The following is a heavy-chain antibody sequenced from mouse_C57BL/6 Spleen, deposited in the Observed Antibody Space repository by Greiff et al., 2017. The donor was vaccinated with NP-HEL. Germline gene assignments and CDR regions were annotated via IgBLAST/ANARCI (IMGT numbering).Heavy chain of an antibody. CDR2: IDPANGNT. J-gene: IGHJ1*03. CDR3: ARMYYGSSYDWYFDV. V-gene: IGHV14-3*01. CDR1: GFNIKNTY. Sequence: EVQLQQSVAELVRPGASVKLSCTASGFNIKNTYMHWVKQRPEQGLEWIGRIDPANGNTKYAPKFQGKATITADTSSNTAYLQLSSLTSEDTAIYYCARMYYGSSYDWYFDVWGTGTTVTVSS. D-gene: IGHD1-1*01.